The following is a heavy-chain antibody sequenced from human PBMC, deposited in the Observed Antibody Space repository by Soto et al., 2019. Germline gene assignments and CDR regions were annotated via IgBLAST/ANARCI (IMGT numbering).Heavy chain of an antibody. CDR3: ARVPDY. CDR1: GYSISSSNW. J-gene: IGHJ4*02. CDR2: IYYSGTT. Sequence: SETLSLTCAVSGYSISSSNWWGWIRQPPGKGLEWIGYIYYSGTTYYNPSLKSRVTISVDRSKNQFSLNLSSVTAADTAVYYCARVPDYWGQGTLVTVS. V-gene: IGHV4-28*03.